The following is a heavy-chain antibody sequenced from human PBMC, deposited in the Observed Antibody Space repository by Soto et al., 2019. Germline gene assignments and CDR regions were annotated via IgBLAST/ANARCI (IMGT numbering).Heavy chain of an antibody. CDR3: ARVSIVVVPAAIHWNYYYYYYMDV. D-gene: IGHD2-2*01. J-gene: IGHJ6*03. CDR1: GGSFSGYY. Sequence: PSETLSPTCAVYGGSFSGYYWGWIRQPPGKGLEWIGEINHSGSTNDNPSLKSRVTISVDTSKNQFSLKLSSVTAADTAVYYCARVSIVVVPAAIHWNYYYYYYMDVWXKGTTVTVSS. V-gene: IGHV4-34*01. CDR2: INHSGST.